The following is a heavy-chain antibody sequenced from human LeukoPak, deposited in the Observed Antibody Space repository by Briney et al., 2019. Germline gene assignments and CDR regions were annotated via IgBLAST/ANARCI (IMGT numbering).Heavy chain of an antibody. CDR2: ISSRGDI. CDR3: ARDGGWYDDVGFE. D-gene: IGHD6-19*01. Sequence: GGSLRLSCAASGFTFSTYSMNWVRQAPGKGLEWVSYISSRGDIYYADSVKGRFTISRDNAKNSLYLQMNSLRVEDTAVYYCARDGGWYDDVGFEWGQGTLVTVSS. J-gene: IGHJ4*02. CDR1: GFTFSTYS. V-gene: IGHV3-21*05.